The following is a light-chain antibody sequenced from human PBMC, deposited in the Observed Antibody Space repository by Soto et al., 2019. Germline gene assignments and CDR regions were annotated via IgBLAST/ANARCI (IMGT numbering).Light chain of an antibody. V-gene: IGLV2-23*02. CDR2: EVT. CDR1: SSDVGSYDL. Sequence: QPVLTQPASVSGSPGQSITISCTGTSSDVGSYDLVSWYQQHPGKAPKLMIYEVTKRPSGVSNRFSGSKSDNTASLTISGLQAEDEADYYCCSFAGSNTYVFGTGTKVTVL. J-gene: IGLJ1*01. CDR3: CSFAGSNTYV.